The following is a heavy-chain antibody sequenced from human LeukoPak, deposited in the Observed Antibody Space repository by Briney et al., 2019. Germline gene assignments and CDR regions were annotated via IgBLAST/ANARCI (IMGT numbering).Heavy chain of an antibody. Sequence: GGTLSLSCAASGFTFSSYGMSWVRQAPGKGLEWVSGISGSRGSTNYADSVKGRFTISRDNSKNALYLQMNSLRAEDTAVYYCAKAQKQLVFSRGHNSDYWGQGTLVTVSS. CDR3: AKAQKQLVFSRGHNSDY. CDR2: ISGSRGST. CDR1: GFTFSSYG. V-gene: IGHV3-23*01. J-gene: IGHJ4*02. D-gene: IGHD6-6*01.